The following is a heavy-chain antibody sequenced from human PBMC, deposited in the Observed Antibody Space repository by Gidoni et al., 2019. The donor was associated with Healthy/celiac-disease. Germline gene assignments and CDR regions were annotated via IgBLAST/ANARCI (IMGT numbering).Heavy chain of an antibody. CDR2: IKSKTDGGTT. CDR1: GFTFSTAW. D-gene: IGHD2-2*01. V-gene: IGHV3-15*01. J-gene: IGHJ6*02. CDR3: TTAYCSSTSCYDYYYGMDV. Sequence: EVQLVESGGGLVKPGGSLRLSCAASGFTFSTAWLSWVRQAPGKGLEWVGRIKSKTDGGTTDHAAPVKGRFTISRDDSKNTLYLQMNSLKTEDTAVYYCTTAYCSSTSCYDYYYGMDVWGQGTTVTVSS.